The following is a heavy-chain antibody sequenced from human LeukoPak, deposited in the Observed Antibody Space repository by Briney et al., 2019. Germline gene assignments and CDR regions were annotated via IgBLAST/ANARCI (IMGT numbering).Heavy chain of an antibody. V-gene: IGHV3-30-3*01. Sequence: GGSLRLSCAASGFTFSSYAMHWVRQAPGKGLEWVAVISYDGSNKYYADSVKGRFTISRDNSKNTLYLQMNSLRAEDTAVYYCASLYVFWSGYYIPHYYYYGRDVGGQGTTVTVSS. CDR1: GFTFSSYA. CDR3: ASLYVFWSGYYIPHYYYYGRDV. CDR2: ISYDGSNK. D-gene: IGHD3-3*01. J-gene: IGHJ6*02.